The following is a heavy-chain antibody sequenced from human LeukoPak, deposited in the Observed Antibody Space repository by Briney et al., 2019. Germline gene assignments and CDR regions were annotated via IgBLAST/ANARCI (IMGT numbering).Heavy chain of an antibody. Sequence: GGSLRLSCAASGFTVSSNYVSWVRQAPGKGLEWVSIIYSGGSTYYADSVKGRFTISRDNSKNTLYLQVNSLRAEDTAVYYCARDLCSGGSCYPDYWGQGTLVTVSS. CDR3: ARDLCSGGSCYPDY. D-gene: IGHD2-15*01. J-gene: IGHJ4*02. CDR1: GFTVSSNY. V-gene: IGHV3-66*01. CDR2: IYSGGST.